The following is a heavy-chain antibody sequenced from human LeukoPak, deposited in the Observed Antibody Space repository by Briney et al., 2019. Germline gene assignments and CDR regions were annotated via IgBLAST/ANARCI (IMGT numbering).Heavy chain of an antibody. D-gene: IGHD2-2*01. CDR2: ISSSSSTI. Sequence: GGSLRLSCAASGFTFSSYSMNWVRQAPGKGLEWVSYISSSSSTIYYADSVKGRFTISRDNAKNSLYLQMNSLRAEDTAVYYCASPGVVPAANALDIWGQGTMVTVSS. J-gene: IGHJ3*02. CDR3: ASPGVVPAANALDI. CDR1: GFTFSSYS. V-gene: IGHV3-48*01.